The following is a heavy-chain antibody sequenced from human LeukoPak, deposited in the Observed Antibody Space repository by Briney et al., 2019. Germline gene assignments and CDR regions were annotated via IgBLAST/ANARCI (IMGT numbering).Heavy chain of an antibody. V-gene: IGHV3-30*02. J-gene: IGHJ4*02. D-gene: IGHD3-10*01. Sequence: PGGSLRLSCAASGFTFSSYGMHCVRQAPGKGLEWVAFIRYDGSNKYYADSVKGRFTISRDNSKNTLYLQMNSLRAEDTAVYYCAKPLLSSGSMPSYWGQGTLVTVSS. CDR1: GFTFSSYG. CDR3: AKPLLSSGSMPSY. CDR2: IRYDGSNK.